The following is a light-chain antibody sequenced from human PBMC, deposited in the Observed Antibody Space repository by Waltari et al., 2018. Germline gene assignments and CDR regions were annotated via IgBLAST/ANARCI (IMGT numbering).Light chain of an antibody. J-gene: IGLJ3*02. Sequence: QLVLTQSPSASASLGASVKLTCTLSSGHSSYAIAWHQQQQEKGPRYLMKLNSDGSHRKGDGIPDRCSGSSSGAERYLTISSLQSEDEADYYCQTWGTGIWVFGGGTKLTVL. V-gene: IGLV4-69*01. CDR3: QTWGTGIWV. CDR1: SGHSSYA. CDR2: LNSDGSH.